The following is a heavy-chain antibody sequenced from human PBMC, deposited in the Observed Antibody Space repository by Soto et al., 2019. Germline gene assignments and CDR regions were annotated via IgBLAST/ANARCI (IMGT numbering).Heavy chain of an antibody. V-gene: IGHV3-23*01. J-gene: IGHJ4*02. CDR1: EFTFTNYA. CDR3: AKEYSSVSRGSFDY. Sequence: PGGSLRLSCAASEFTFTNYAMNWIRQAPGKGPEWVSGITGGGGRTFYADSVKGRFTISRDNSKNTVYLQMNNVRADDTAVYYCAKEYSSVSRGSFDYWGQGALVTVS. D-gene: IGHD5-18*01. CDR2: ITGGGGRT.